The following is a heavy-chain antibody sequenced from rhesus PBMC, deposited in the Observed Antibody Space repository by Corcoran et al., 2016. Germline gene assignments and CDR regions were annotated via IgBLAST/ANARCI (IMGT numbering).Heavy chain of an antibody. D-gene: IGHD4-35*01. Sequence: QVTLKESGPALVKPTQNLTLTCTFSGFSLSTSGMGVCWIRQPPGKALEWLANIYWDDDKYYRTSLKSRLTLPKDTSKNQVVQTMTNMDPVDTATYYCARVRWNGNYRFLFDYWGQGVLVTVSS. CDR1: GFSLSTSGMG. J-gene: IGHJ4*01. CDR2: IYWDDDK. V-gene: IGHV2S1*01. CDR3: ARVRWNGNYRFLFDY.